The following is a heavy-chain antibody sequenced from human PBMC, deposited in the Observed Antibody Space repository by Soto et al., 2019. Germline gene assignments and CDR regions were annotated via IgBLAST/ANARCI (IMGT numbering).Heavy chain of an antibody. V-gene: IGHV5-10-1*01. J-gene: IGHJ4*02. CDR1: GYSFTSYW. Sequence: EVQLVQSGAEVKKPGESLRISCKGSGYSFTSYWISWVRQMPGKGLEWMGRIDPSDSYTNYSPSFQGHVTISADKSSSTAYLQWSSLKASDTAIYYCAGHVVGAQGWVEVPLWGQGTLVTVSS. CDR3: AGHVVGAQGWVEVPL. D-gene: IGHD1-1*01. CDR2: IDPSDSYT.